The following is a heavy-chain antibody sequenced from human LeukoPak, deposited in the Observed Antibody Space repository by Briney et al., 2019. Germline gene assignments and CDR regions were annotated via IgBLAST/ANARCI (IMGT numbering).Heavy chain of an antibody. CDR2: IYYSGST. CDR3: ARGVGYGGAYFDY. Sequence: SETLSLTCTVSGGSISSYYWSWIRQPTGKGLEWIGYIYYSGSTNYNPTLKSRVTISVDTSKNQFSLKLSSVTAADTAVYYCARGVGYGGAYFDYWGQGTLVTVSS. CDR1: GGSISSYY. J-gene: IGHJ4*02. D-gene: IGHD3-16*01. V-gene: IGHV4-59*01.